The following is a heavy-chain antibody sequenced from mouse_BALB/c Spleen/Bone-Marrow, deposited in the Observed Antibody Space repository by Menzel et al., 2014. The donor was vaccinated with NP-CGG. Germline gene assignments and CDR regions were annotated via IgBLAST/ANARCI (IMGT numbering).Heavy chain of an antibody. D-gene: IGHD2-14*01. CDR3: ARSGYRYDGGFFDV. V-gene: IGHV1-18*01. CDR2: INPYNGGT. J-gene: IGHJ1*01. Sequence: EVQLQQSGPELVKPGPSTKISCKASGYSFNGYTMNWVKQSPGKNLEWIGLINPYNGGTSYNQKFKGKATLTIDKSSSTAYMEIPSLTSEDSAVYYCARSGYRYDGGFFDVWGAGTTVTVSS. CDR1: GYSFNGYT.